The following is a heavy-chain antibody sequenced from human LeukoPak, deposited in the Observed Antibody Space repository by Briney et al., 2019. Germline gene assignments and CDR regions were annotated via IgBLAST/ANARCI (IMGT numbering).Heavy chain of an antibody. J-gene: IGHJ4*02. CDR3: AKASNPYLGATTRAFDY. Sequence: ETLSLTCTVSGGSISSYYWSWVRQAPGKGLEWVSTISDTTYYADSVKGRFTISRDNSQNTLYLQMNSLRAEDTAVYYCAKASNPYLGATTRAFDYWGQGTLVTVSS. CDR1: GGSISSYY. D-gene: IGHD1-26*01. V-gene: IGHV3-66*03. CDR2: ISDTT.